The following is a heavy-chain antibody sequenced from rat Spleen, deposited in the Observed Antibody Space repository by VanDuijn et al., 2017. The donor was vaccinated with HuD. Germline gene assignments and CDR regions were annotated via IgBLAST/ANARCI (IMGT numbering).Heavy chain of an antibody. J-gene: IGHJ2*01. V-gene: IGHV5-31*01. D-gene: IGHD1-1*01. CDR1: GFTFNKYW. Sequence: VQLVESGGGLVQPGRSLKLSCVASGFTFNKYWMAWIRQAPGKGLEWIASITNSGDSYYPDSVKGRFTVSRDNTKSTLYLQMDSLRSEDTATYYCTRENYYNGEYWGQGVMVTVSS. CDR3: TRENYYNGEY. CDR2: ITNSGDS.